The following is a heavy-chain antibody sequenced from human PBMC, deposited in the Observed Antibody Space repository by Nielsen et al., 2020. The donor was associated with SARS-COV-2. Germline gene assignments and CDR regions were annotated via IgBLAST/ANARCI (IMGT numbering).Heavy chain of an antibody. V-gene: IGHV3-30*03. CDR2: ISYDGSNK. Sequence: SCKAAGFTFSSYGMHWVRQAPGKGLEWVAVISYDGSNKYYADSVKGRFTISRDNSKNTLYLQMNSLRAEDTAVYYCARGGVDMIDYYSMDVWGQGTTVTVSS. D-gene: IGHD3-22*01. CDR1: GFTFSSYG. J-gene: IGHJ6*02. CDR3: ARGGVDMIDYYSMDV.